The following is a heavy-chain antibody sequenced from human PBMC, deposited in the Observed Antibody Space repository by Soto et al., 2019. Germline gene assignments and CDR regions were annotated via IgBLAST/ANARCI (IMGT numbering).Heavy chain of an antibody. CDR1: GGSISSGGYY. CDR2: IYYSGST. CDR3: ARALDYGDYGKVLWSVVYFDY. D-gene: IGHD4-17*01. Sequence: SETLSLTCTVSGGSISSGGYYWSWIRQHPGKGLEWIGYIYYSGSTYYNPSLKSRVTISVDTSKNQFSLKLSSVTAADTAVYYCARALDYGDYGKVLWSVVYFDYWGQGTLVTVSS. V-gene: IGHV4-31*03. J-gene: IGHJ4*02.